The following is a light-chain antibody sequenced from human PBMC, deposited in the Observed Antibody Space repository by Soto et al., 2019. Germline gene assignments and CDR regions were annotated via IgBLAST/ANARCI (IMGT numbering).Light chain of an antibody. CDR3: SSYGGSYDVV. Sequence: QSVLTQPRSVSGSPGQSVTISCTGTSSNVGAYTFVSWYQHHPGKAPNLIIYHVNKRPSGVPDRFSGSKSGNTASLTISGLQAEDESDYYCSSYGGSYDVVFGGGTKVTVL. J-gene: IGLJ2*01. V-gene: IGLV2-11*01. CDR2: HVN. CDR1: SSNVGAYTF.